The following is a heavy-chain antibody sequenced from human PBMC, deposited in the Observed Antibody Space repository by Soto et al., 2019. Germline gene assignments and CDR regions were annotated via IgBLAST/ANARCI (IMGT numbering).Heavy chain of an antibody. D-gene: IGHD1-1*01. CDR2: IYPGDSDI. V-gene: IGHV5-51*01. J-gene: IGHJ6*02. Sequence: GESLKISCKGSGYSFSSFWIGWVRQMPGKGLELIGIIYPGDSDIRYSPSFEGQVTMSADRSSSTAYLQWSSLKASDTAMYYCAKHTTYRFYGMDVWGQGTTVTVSS. CDR1: GYSFSSFW. CDR3: AKHTTYRFYGMDV.